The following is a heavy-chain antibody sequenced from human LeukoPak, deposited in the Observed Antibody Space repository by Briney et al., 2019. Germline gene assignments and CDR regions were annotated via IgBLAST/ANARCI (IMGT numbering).Heavy chain of an antibody. CDR2: IRQDGGAK. V-gene: IGHV3-7*01. CDR1: GFTFSTYW. D-gene: IGHD2-2*01. J-gene: IGHJ4*02. CDR3: ATSSDAPANI. Sequence: GGSLRLSCAVSGFTFSTYWMSWVRQAPGKGLEWVANIRQDGGAKYYVDSVRGRFTISRDNAKNSLYLQMNSLRAEHTGVYYCATSSDAPANIWGQGTLVTVSS.